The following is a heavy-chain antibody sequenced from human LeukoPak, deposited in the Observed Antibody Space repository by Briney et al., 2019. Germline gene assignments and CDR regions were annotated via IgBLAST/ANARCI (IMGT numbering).Heavy chain of an antibody. Sequence: ASVKVSCKASGYTFTSYDINWVRQATGQGLEWMGWMNPNSGNTGYARKFQGRVTITRNTSISTAYMELSSLRSEDTAVYYCARGTSEDSSWYDCWGQGTLVTVSS. CDR3: ARGTSEDSSWYDC. V-gene: IGHV1-8*03. J-gene: IGHJ5*01. D-gene: IGHD6-13*01. CDR2: MNPNSGNT. CDR1: GYTFTSYD.